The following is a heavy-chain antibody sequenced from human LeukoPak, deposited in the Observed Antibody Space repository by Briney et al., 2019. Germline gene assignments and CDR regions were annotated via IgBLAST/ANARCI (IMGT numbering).Heavy chain of an antibody. D-gene: IGHD3-22*01. J-gene: IGHJ3*02. CDR1: GGSISSYY. CDR3: ARYYYDSSGYRGAFDI. Sequence: SETLSLTCTVSGGSISSYYWSWIRQPPGKGLEWIGYIYYSGSTNYNPSLKSRVTISVDTSKNQFSLKLSSVTAADTAVYYCARYYYDSSGYRGAFDIWGQGTMVTVSS. V-gene: IGHV4-59*01. CDR2: IYYSGST.